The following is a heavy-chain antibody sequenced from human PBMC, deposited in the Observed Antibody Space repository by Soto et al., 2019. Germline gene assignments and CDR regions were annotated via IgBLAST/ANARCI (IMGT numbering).Heavy chain of an antibody. CDR1: GDSISSYY. J-gene: IGHJ4*02. CDR2: MYYSGST. Sequence: QVQLQESGPGLVKPSETLSLTCTVSGDSISSYYWSWIRQPPGKGLESIGCMYYSGSTNYNPSLQSRVTISVDTSKNQFSLKLSSVTAADTAVYYCARLGYYGSGSFLADYWGQGTLVTVSS. V-gene: IGHV4-59*08. D-gene: IGHD3-10*01. CDR3: ARLGYYGSGSFLADY.